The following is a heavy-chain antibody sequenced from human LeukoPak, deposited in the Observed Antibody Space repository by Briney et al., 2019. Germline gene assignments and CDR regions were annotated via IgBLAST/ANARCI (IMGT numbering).Heavy chain of an antibody. D-gene: IGHD5-18*01. V-gene: IGHV1-8*03. Sequence: GASVKVSCKASGGTFTSYDINWVRQATGQGLEWMGWMNPNSGNTGYAQKFQGRVTITRNTSISTAYMELSSLRSEDTAVYYCARVSGYSYATFDYWGQGTLVTVSS. CDR3: ARVSGYSYATFDY. CDR1: GGTFTSYD. J-gene: IGHJ4*02. CDR2: MNPNSGNT.